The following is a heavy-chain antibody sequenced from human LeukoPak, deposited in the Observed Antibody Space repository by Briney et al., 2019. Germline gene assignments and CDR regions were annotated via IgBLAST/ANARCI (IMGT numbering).Heavy chain of an antibody. V-gene: IGHV3-48*03. D-gene: IGHD3-16*01. CDR2: ISSSGSTI. J-gene: IGHJ4*02. CDR1: GFTFSSYE. CDR3: ARDMNGGGYYFDY. Sequence: GGSLRLSCAASGFTFSSYEMNWVRQAPGKGLEWVSYISSSGSTIYYADSVKGRFTISRDNAKSSLYLQMNSLRAEDTAVYYCARDMNGGGYYFDYWGQGTLVTVSS.